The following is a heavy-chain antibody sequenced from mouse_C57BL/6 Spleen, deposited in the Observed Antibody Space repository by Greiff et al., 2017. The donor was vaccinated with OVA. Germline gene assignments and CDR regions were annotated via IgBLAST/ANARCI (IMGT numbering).Heavy chain of an antibody. CDR2: IYPGSGNT. CDR3: ARSQARAMDY. D-gene: IGHD3-2*02. J-gene: IGHJ4*01. CDR1: GYTFTDYY. Sequence: VQRVESGAELVRPGASVKLSCKASGYTFTDYYINWVKQRPGQGLEWIARIYPGSGNTYYNEKFKGKATLTAEKSSSTAYMQLSSLTSEDSAVYFCARSQARAMDYWGQGTSVTVSS. V-gene: IGHV1-76*01.